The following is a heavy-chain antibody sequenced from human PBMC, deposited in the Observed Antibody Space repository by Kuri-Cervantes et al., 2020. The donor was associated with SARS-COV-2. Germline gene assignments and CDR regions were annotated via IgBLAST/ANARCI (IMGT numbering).Heavy chain of an antibody. Sequence: GESLKISCTASGFTFGDYAMSWVRQASGKGLEWVGRVRGKANNYATAYAASVKGRFTISRDDSKNTAYLQMNSLKTEDTAVYYCTTLIDYWGQGALVTVSS. CDR2: VRGKANNYAT. V-gene: IGHV3-73*01. CDR1: GFTFGDYA. J-gene: IGHJ4*02. CDR3: TTLIDY.